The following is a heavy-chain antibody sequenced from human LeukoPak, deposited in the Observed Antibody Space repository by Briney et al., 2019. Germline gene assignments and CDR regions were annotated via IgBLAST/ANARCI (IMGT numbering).Heavy chain of an antibody. V-gene: IGHV4-4*02. CDR1: GGSISSSNW. J-gene: IGHJ6*02. Sequence: SGTLSLTCAVSGGSISSSNWWSWVRQPPGKGLAWIGEIYHSGSTNYNPSLKSRVTISVDKSKNQFSLKLSSVTAADTAVYYCARDYGSGWYDYYYGMDVWGQGTTVTVSS. CDR2: IYHSGST. CDR3: ARDYGSGWYDYYYGMDV. D-gene: IGHD6-19*01.